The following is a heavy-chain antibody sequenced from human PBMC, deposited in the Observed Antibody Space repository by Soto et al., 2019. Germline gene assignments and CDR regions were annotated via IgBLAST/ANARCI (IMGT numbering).Heavy chain of an antibody. CDR1: GFTFNKYG. CDR3: AKGHSDSFGNYDYFGMDV. D-gene: IGHD4-4*01. V-gene: IGHV3-23*01. Sequence: GGSLRLSCAASGFTFNKYGVSWVRQAPGKGLEWIGAITGAGGSTYNADSVKGRFTISRDNSKKTVYLQADSLRVEDTAIYYCAKGHSDSFGNYDYFGMDVWGQGTTVTVSS. J-gene: IGHJ6*02. CDR2: ITGAGGST.